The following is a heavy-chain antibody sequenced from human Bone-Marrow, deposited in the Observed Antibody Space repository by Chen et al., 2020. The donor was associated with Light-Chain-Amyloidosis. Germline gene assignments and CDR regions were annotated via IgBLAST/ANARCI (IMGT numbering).Heavy chain of an antibody. CDR2: IYPDXSDA. D-gene: IGHD2-21*01. CDR1: GYTFPNYW. CDR3: ARRRDGYNFDY. Sequence: QSGPEVKKPGESLKISCKGSGYTFPNYWIGWVRQMPGKGLEWMGVIYPDXSDARYSPSXEGXXXXXXXXXXXXXXXXXXXXXXXDTAMYYCARRRDGYNFDYWGQGTLVTVSS. V-gene: IGHV5-51*01. J-gene: IGHJ4*02.